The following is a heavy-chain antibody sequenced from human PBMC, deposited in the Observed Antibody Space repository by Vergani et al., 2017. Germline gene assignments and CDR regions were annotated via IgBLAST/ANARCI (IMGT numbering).Heavy chain of an antibody. CDR3: ARGLGYCSGGSCHVYGDYEA. Sequence: QVQLQESGPGLVKPSQTLSLTCTVSGGSISSGGYYWSWIRQHPGKGLEWIGYIYYSGSTYYNPSLKSRVTISVDTSKNQFSLKLSSVTAADPAVYYCARGLGYCSGGSCHVYGDYEAWGQGTLVTVSS. V-gene: IGHV4-31*03. D-gene: IGHD2-15*01. CDR2: IYYSGST. J-gene: IGHJ5*02. CDR1: GGSISSGGYY.